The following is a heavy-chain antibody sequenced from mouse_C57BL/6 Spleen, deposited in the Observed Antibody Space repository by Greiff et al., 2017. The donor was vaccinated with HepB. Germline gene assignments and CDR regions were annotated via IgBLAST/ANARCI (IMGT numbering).Heavy chain of an antibody. CDR3: ARRYDGYYDAMDY. J-gene: IGHJ4*01. D-gene: IGHD2-3*01. Sequence: QVQLQQPGAELVMPGASVKLSCKASGYTFTSYWMHWVKQRPGQGLEWIGEIDPSDSYTNYNQKFKGKSTLTVDKSSSKAYMQLSSLTSEDSAVYYCARRYDGYYDAMDYWGQGTSVTVSS. CDR1: GYTFTSYW. V-gene: IGHV1-69*01. CDR2: IDPSDSYT.